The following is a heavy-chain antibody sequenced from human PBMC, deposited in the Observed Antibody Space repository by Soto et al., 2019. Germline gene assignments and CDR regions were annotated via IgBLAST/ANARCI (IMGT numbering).Heavy chain of an antibody. CDR3: ARTYYYDSSGYYSEDYYYGMDV. D-gene: IGHD3-22*01. V-gene: IGHV4-30-4*01. CDR1: GGSISSGDYY. J-gene: IGHJ6*02. Sequence: QVQLQESGPGLVKPSQTLSLTCTVSGGSISSGDYYWSWIRQPPGKGLEWIGYIYYSGSTYYNPSLKSRVTISVDTSKNQFSLKLSSVTAADTAVYYCARTYYYDSSGYYSEDYYYGMDVWGQGTTVTVSS. CDR2: IYYSGST.